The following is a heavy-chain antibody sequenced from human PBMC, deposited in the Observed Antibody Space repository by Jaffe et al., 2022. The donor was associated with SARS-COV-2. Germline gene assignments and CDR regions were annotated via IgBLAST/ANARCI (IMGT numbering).Heavy chain of an antibody. CDR1: GFTFSSYS. CDR2: ISSSSSYI. CDR3: ARDRAAYSYGSRWYFDL. D-gene: IGHD5-18*01. J-gene: IGHJ2*01. V-gene: IGHV3-21*01. Sequence: EVQLVESGGGLVKPGGSLRLSCAASGFTFSSYSMNWVRQAPGKGLEWVSSISSSSSYIYYADSVKGRFTISRDNAKNSLYLQMNSLRAEDTAVYYCARDRAAYSYGSRWYFDLWGRGTLVTVSS.